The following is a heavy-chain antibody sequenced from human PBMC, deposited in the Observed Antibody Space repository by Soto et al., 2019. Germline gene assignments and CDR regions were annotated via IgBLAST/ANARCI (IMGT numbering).Heavy chain of an antibody. CDR2: ISGSGGST. CDR3: AKDLPPSIAAAGTGFDY. J-gene: IGHJ4*02. Sequence: EVQLLESGGGLVQPGGSLRLSCAASGFTFSSYAMRWVRQAPGKGLEWVSAISGSGGSTYYADSVKGRFTISRDNSKNTLYLQMNSLRAEDTAVYYCAKDLPPSIAAAGTGFDYWGQGTLVTVSS. CDR1: GFTFSSYA. V-gene: IGHV3-23*01. D-gene: IGHD6-13*01.